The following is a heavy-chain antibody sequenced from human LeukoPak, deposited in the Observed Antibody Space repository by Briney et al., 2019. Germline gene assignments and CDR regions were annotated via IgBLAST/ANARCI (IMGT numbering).Heavy chain of an antibody. J-gene: IGHJ6*03. CDR2: INPNSGGT. CDR3: ARSLGVFNTTHDYYYMDV. V-gene: IGHV1-2*06. CDR1: GYTFTGYY. Sequence: ASVKVSCKASGYTFTGYYIHWVRQAPGQGLEWVGRINPNSGGTNYAQKFQGRVTMTRDTSISTAYMELRTLTSDDTAVYYCARSLGVFNTTHDYYYMDVWGKGTTVTVSS. D-gene: IGHD3-16*01.